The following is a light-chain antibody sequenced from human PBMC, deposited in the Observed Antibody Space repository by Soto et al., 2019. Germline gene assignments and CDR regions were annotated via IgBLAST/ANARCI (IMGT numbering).Light chain of an antibody. CDR2: AAS. CDR3: QQSYSTLWT. J-gene: IGKJ1*01. Sequence: DIQMTQSPSSLFASVGDRITITCRASQSISSYLNWYQQKPGKAPKLLIYAASSLQSGVPSRFSGSGSGTDFTLTISSLQPEDFATYYCQQSYSTLWTFGQGTKV. V-gene: IGKV1-39*01. CDR1: QSISSY.